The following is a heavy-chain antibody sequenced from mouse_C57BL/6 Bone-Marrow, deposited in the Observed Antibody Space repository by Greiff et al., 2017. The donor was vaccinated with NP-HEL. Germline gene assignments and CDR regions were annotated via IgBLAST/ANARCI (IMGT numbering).Heavy chain of an antibody. CDR3: ARSSYPYFDY. CDR1: GFTFSSYG. D-gene: IGHD1-1*01. V-gene: IGHV5-6*02. J-gene: IGHJ2*01. Sequence: EVKLVESGGDLVKPGGSLKLSCAASGFTFSSYGMSWVRQTPDKRLEWVATISSGGSYTYYPDSVKGRFTISRDNAKNTLYLLMSSLKSEDTAMYYCARSSYPYFDYWGQGTTRTGSS. CDR2: ISSGGSYT.